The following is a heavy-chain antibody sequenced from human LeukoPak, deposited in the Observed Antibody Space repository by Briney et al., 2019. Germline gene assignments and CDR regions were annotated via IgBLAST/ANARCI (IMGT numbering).Heavy chain of an antibody. Sequence: SETLSLTCAVYGGSFSGYYWSWIRQPPGKGLEWIGEINHSGSTNYNPSLKSRVTISVDTSKNQFSLKLSSVTAADTAVHYCASGDCSSTSCYGGPFDYWGQGTLVTVSS. CDR2: INHSGST. CDR1: GGSFSGYY. D-gene: IGHD2-2*01. CDR3: ASGDCSSTSCYGGPFDY. V-gene: IGHV4-34*01. J-gene: IGHJ4*02.